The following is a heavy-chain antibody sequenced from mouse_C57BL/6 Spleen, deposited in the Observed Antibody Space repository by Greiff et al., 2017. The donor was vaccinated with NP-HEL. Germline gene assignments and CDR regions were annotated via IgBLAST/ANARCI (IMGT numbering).Heavy chain of an antibody. CDR2: ISDGGSYT. Sequence: EVMLVESGGGLVKPGGSLKLSCAASGFTFSSYAMSWVRQTPEKRLEWVATISDGGSYTYSPDNVKGRFTISRDNAKNNLYLQMSHLKSEDTAMYYCAREGTFFDYWGQGTTLTVSS. CDR1: GFTFSSYA. D-gene: IGHD3-3*01. CDR3: AREGTFFDY. J-gene: IGHJ2*01. V-gene: IGHV5-4*01.